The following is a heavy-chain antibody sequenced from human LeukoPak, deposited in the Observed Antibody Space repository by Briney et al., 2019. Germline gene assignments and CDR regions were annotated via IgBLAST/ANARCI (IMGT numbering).Heavy chain of an antibody. CDR3: AKLFKRFGGRRNSGSSMYYFDY. V-gene: IGHV3-23*01. Sequence: GGSLRLSCAASGFTFSSYAMSWARQSPGKRLHSVSAISGSGGGTYYADSVKGRFTISRDNSKNTLYLQMNSLRAEDTAVYYCAKLFKRFGGRRNSGSSMYYFDYWGQGTLVTVSS. CDR1: GFTFSSYA. CDR2: ISGSGGGT. D-gene: IGHD1-26*01. J-gene: IGHJ4*02.